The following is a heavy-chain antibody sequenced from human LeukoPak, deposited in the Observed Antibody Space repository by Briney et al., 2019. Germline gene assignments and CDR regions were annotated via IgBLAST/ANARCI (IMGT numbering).Heavy chain of an antibody. V-gene: IGHV3-73*01. J-gene: IGHJ4*02. CDR2: IRSKANSYAT. CDR3: TPSLYDILTGSDY. Sequence: PGGSLRLSCAASGFTFSGSAMHWVRQASGKGLEWVGRIRSKANSYATAYAASVKGRFTISRDDSKNTAYLQMSSLKTEDTAVYYCTPSLYDILTGSDYWGQGTLVTVSS. D-gene: IGHD3-9*01. CDR1: GFTFSGSA.